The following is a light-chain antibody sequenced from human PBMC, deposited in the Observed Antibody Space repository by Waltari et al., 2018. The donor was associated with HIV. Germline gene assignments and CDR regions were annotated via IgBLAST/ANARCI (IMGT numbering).Light chain of an antibody. J-gene: IGKJ2*01. Sequence: IQITQSPSSLSASVGYRVTITCRASQSISSYFNWYQQKPGKAPQLLIDAASSCQSGVPSRFSGSGSGTDFTLTISRLQPEDCATYYCQQSYSTPYTFGQWNKLEIK. CDR2: AAS. CDR1: QSISSY. CDR3: QQSYSTPYT. V-gene: IGKV1-39*01.